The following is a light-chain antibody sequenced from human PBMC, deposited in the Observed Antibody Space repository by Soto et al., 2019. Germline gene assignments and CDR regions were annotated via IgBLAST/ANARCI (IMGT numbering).Light chain of an antibody. CDR1: QSVSTN. J-gene: IGKJ4*01. Sequence: ETVMTQSPATLSVSPGERATLSCRASQSVSTNLAWYQQKPGQAPRLLIYGTSTRATGIPARFSGSGSGTEFTLTISGLQSEDCSVYYCQQYNNWPLTVGGGTRVEIK. V-gene: IGKV3-15*01. CDR3: QQYNNWPLT. CDR2: GTS.